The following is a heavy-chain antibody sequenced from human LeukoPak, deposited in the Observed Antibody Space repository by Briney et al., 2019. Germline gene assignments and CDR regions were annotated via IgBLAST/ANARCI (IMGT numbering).Heavy chain of an antibody. CDR1: GFTFSSYA. Sequence: PGGSLRLSCAASGFTFSSYAMSWVRQAPGKGLEWVSAISDSGGSTYYADSVKGRFTISRDNSKNTLYLQMNSLRAEDTAVYYCAKVLLGDYDILTGYSSIDYWGQGALVTVSS. D-gene: IGHD3-9*01. V-gene: IGHV3-23*01. J-gene: IGHJ4*02. CDR3: AKVLLGDYDILTGYSSIDY. CDR2: ISDSGGST.